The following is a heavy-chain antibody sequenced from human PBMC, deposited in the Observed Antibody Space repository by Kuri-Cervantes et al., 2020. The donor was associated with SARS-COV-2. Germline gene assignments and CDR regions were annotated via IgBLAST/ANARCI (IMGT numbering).Heavy chain of an antibody. Sequence: GESLKISCAASGFTFSSYSMNWVRQAPGKGLEWVAVITYDGSNKYYADSVKGRFTISRDNSKNTLYLQMNSLRAEDTAVYYCARDDGYCSSTSCYSYPLDAFDIWGQGTMVTVSS. CDR2: ITYDGSNK. CDR1: GFTFSSYS. J-gene: IGHJ3*02. CDR3: ARDDGYCSSTSCYSYPLDAFDI. V-gene: IGHV3-30*03. D-gene: IGHD2-2*01.